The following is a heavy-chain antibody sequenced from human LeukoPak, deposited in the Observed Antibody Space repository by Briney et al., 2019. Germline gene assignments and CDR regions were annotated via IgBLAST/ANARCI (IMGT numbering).Heavy chain of an antibody. D-gene: IGHD4-11*01. Sequence: SETLSLTCAVYGGSFSGYYWSWIRQPPGKGLEWIGEINHSGSTNYNPSLKSRVTISVDTSKNQFSLKLSSVTAADTAVYYCARSDSNLEYFQHWGQGTLVTVSP. J-gene: IGHJ1*01. CDR1: GGSFSGYY. CDR2: INHSGST. V-gene: IGHV4-34*01. CDR3: ARSDSNLEYFQH.